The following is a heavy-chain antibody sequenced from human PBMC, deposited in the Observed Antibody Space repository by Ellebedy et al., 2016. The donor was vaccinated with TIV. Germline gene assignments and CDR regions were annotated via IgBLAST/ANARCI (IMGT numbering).Heavy chain of an antibody. D-gene: IGHD4-23*01. V-gene: IGHV4-59*01. CDR3: ARRYGNSIFDNYFDY. CDR1: GGSISSYY. CDR2: IYYSGST. Sequence: MPSETLSLTCTVSGGSISSYYWSWIRQRPGQGLEWIGYIYYSGSTNYNPSLNSRVPLSVDTSKNQFYLKLTSVTAADTAVYYCARRYGNSIFDNYFDYWGQGTLVTVSS. J-gene: IGHJ4*02.